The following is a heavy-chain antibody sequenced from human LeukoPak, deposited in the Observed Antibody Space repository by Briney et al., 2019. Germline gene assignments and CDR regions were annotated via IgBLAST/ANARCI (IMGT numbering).Heavy chain of an antibody. D-gene: IGHD6-19*01. Sequence: GASVKVSCKAPGGTFSSYAISWVRQAPGQGLEWMGGIIPIFGTANYAQKFQGRVTITADESTSTAYMELSSLRSEDTAVYYCAAPGIAVADYYYGMDVWGQGTTVTVSS. CDR1: GGTFSSYA. CDR2: IIPIFGTA. V-gene: IGHV1-69*13. CDR3: AAPGIAVADYYYGMDV. J-gene: IGHJ6*02.